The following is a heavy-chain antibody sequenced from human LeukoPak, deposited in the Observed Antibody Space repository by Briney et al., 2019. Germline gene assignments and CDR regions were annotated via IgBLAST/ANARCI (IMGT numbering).Heavy chain of an antibody. J-gene: IGHJ4*02. CDR1: GFTFSTYW. CDR2: INGDGSRT. CDR3: VKDLSTSWYYFDY. Sequence: GGSLRLSCAASGFTFSTYWMHWVRQAPGTGLVWVSRINGDGSRTDYADSVEGRFTISRDNAKNTLYLQMNSLRAEDTAVYYCVKDLSTSWYYFDYWGQGSQVTVSS. V-gene: IGHV3-74*01. D-gene: IGHD2-2*01.